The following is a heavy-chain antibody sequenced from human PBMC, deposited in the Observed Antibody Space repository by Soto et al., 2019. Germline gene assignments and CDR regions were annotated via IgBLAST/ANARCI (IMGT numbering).Heavy chain of an antibody. CDR2: IYYSGST. V-gene: IGHV4-31*03. CDR3: EVLVVAATRFDY. D-gene: IGHD2-15*01. CDR1: GGSISSGGYY. J-gene: IGHJ4*02. Sequence: SETLSLTCTVSGGSISSGGYYWSWIRQHPGKGLEWIGYIYYSGSTYYNPSLKSRVTISVDTSKNQFSLKLSSVTAADTAVYYCEVLVVAATRFDYWGQGTLVTVSS.